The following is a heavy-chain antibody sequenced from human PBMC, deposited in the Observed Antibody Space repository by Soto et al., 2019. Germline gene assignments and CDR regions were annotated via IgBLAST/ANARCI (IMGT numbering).Heavy chain of an antibody. D-gene: IGHD3-9*01. CDR3: ARPSTENVLRYFDWLSHYYFDD. CDR1: GYTFTSYY. CDR2: INPSGGST. V-gene: IGHV1-46*03. Sequence: GASVKVSCKASGYTFTSYYMHWVRQAPGQGLEWMGIINPSGGSTSYAQKFQGRVTMTRDTSTSTVYVELSSLRSEDTAVYYCARPSTENVLRYFDWLSHYYFDDWGQGALVPVSS. J-gene: IGHJ4*02.